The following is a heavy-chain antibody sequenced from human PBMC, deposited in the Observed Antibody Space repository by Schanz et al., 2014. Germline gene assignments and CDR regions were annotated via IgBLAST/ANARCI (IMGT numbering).Heavy chain of an antibody. CDR2: IHHSGSI. CDR3: ARHLVNAYGLDL. V-gene: IGHV4-34*01. D-gene: IGHD3-3*02. Sequence: QVQLQQWGAGLLKPSETLSLTCAVYGGPFSGYFWSWIRQSPGKGLQWIGEIHHSGSIIYNPSLRSGVTISMDPSKNQFFLKVTSVTAADTAVYYCARHLVNAYGLDLWGQGTTVTVSS. J-gene: IGHJ6*02. CDR1: GGPFSGYF.